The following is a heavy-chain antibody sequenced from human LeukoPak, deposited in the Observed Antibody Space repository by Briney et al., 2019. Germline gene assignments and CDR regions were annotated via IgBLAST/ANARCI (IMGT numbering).Heavy chain of an antibody. D-gene: IGHD1-26*01. Sequence: SETLSLTCAVYGGSFSGYYWSWIRQPPGKGLEWIGEINHSGSTNYNPSLKSRVTISVETSKNQFSLKLSSVTAADTAVYSVARGGSPVGATNDGWSQRWLVTVS. J-gene: IGHJ4*02. V-gene: IGHV4-34*01. CDR1: GGSFSGYY. CDR3: ARGGSPVGATNDG. CDR2: INHSGST.